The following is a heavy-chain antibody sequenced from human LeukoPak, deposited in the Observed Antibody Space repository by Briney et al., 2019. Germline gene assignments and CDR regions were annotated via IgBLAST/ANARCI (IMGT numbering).Heavy chain of an antibody. CDR2: IYTSGST. D-gene: IGHD3-3*01. CDR1: GGSISSYY. Sequence: SETLSLTCTVSGGSISSYYWSWIRQPTGKGLGWIGRIYTSGSTNYNPSLKSRVTMSVDTSKNQFSLKLSSVTAADTAVYYCARDLPITIFGVVTSEYYYYYMDVWGKGTTVTVSS. J-gene: IGHJ6*03. V-gene: IGHV4-4*07. CDR3: ARDLPITIFGVVTSEYYYYYMDV.